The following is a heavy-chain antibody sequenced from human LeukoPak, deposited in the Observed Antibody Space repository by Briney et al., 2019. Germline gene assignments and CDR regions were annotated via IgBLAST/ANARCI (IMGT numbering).Heavy chain of an antibody. V-gene: IGHV3-48*01. J-gene: IGHJ4*02. Sequence: PGGSLRLSCSASGFIFASYGMNWVRQAPGKGLQWVSYISAGSSNTFYADSVKGRFTISRDDADNSFHLQMSSLSAEDTAVYYCARDAVQAGTPFYFDFWGQGALVTVSS. CDR3: ARDAVQAGTPFYFDF. CDR1: GFIFASYG. D-gene: IGHD2-15*01. CDR2: ISAGSSNT.